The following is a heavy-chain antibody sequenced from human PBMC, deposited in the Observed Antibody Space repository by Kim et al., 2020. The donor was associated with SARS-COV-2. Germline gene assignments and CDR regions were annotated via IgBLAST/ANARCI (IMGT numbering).Heavy chain of an antibody. CDR3: ARGLSTYYYGSGTIGAY. Sequence: LSLTCAASGFTFSSYSMNWVRQAPGKGLEWVSSISSSSSYIYYADSVKGRFTISRDNAKNSLYLQMNSLRAEDTAVYYCARGLSTYYYGSGTIGAYWGQGTLVTVSS. CDR2: ISSSSSYI. J-gene: IGHJ4*02. CDR1: GFTFSSYS. D-gene: IGHD3-10*01. V-gene: IGHV3-21*01.